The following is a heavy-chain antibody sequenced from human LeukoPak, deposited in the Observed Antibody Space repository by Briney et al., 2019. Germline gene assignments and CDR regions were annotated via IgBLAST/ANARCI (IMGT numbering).Heavy chain of an antibody. V-gene: IGHV4-31*11. D-gene: IGHD2-15*01. Sequence: SETLSLTCAVSGGSISSSDWWSWVRQHPGRGLEWIGYIYYSGSTYYNPSLKSRVTISVDTSKNQFSLNLSSVTAADTAVYYCARVLVVVASLPGGGFDPWGQGTLVTVSS. J-gene: IGHJ5*02. CDR1: GGSISSSDW. CDR2: IYYSGST. CDR3: ARVLVVVASLPGGGFDP.